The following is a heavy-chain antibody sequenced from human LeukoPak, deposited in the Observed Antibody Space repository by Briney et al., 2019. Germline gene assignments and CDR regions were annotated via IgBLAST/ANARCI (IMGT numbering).Heavy chain of an antibody. CDR3: ARDHSGAFDI. J-gene: IGHJ3*02. V-gene: IGHV4-30-2*06. D-gene: IGHD1-26*01. Sequence: SQTLSLTCSVSGGSISSGPYFWSWIRQSPGQGLEWIGYIWPSGSTNYNPSLSGRVAISVDTSKNQFSLKLSSVTAADTAVYYCARDHSGAFDIWGQGTMVTVSS. CDR1: GGSISSGPYF. CDR2: IWPSGST.